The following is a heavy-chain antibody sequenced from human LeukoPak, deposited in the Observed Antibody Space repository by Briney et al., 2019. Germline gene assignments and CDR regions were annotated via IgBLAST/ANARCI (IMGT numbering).Heavy chain of an antibody. J-gene: IGHJ4*02. CDR3: VRGRPSSFDY. CDR2: MNPKSGNT. Sequence: ASVKVSCKASGYTFTSYDINWVRQATGQGLERVGWMNPKSGNTGYAQKFQGRVTLTSSTSITTAYMELTSLRSEDTAVYYCVRGRPSSFDYWGQGTLLTVSS. V-gene: IGHV1-8*01. CDR1: GYTFTSYD.